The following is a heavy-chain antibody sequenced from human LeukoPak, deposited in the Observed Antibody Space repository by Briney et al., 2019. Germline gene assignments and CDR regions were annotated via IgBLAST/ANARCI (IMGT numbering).Heavy chain of an antibody. D-gene: IGHD3-10*01. CDR2: ISYDGSNK. V-gene: IGHV3-30*18. CDR3: AKDYYGSGSYYKAPDY. Sequence: GGSLRLSCAASGFTFSSYGMHWVRQAPGKGLEWVAVISYDGSNKYYADSVKGRFTISRDNSKNTLYLQMNSLRAEDTAVYYCAKDYYGSGSYYKAPDYWGQGTLVTVSS. CDR1: GFTFSSYG. J-gene: IGHJ4*02.